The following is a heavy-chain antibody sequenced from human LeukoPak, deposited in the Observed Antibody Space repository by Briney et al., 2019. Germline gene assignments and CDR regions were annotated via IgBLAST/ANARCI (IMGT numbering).Heavy chain of an antibody. J-gene: IGHJ4*02. Sequence: GGSLRLSCAASGFTFSSYAMSWVRQAPGKGLEWVSHIRGSGVDTYYADSVKGRFTISRDNSKNTLYLQMNSLRAEDAAVYYCAKRTGANSGFDSWGQGTLVTVSS. CDR3: AKRTGANSGFDS. CDR1: GFTFSSYA. CDR2: IRGSGVDT. D-gene: IGHD1-14*01. V-gene: IGHV3-23*01.